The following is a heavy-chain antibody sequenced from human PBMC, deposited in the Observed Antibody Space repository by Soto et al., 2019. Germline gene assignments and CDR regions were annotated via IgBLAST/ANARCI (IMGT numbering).Heavy chain of an antibody. CDR3: ARVNYYDSSGYVDAFDI. CDR1: GYTFTSYA. D-gene: IGHD3-22*01. J-gene: IGHJ3*02. CDR2: INAGNGNT. V-gene: IGHV1-3*01. Sequence: GASVKVSCKASGYTFTSYAMHWVRQAPGQRLEWMGWINAGNGNTKYSQKFQGRVTITRDTSASTAYMELSSLRSEDTAVYYCARVNYYDSSGYVDAFDIWGQGTMVTVSS.